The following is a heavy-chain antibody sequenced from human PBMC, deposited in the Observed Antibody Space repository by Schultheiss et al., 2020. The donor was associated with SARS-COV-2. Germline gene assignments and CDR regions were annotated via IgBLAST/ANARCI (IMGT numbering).Heavy chain of an antibody. Sequence: SQTLSLTCTVSGGSISSYYWSWIRQPPGKGLEWIGYLYYSGSTNYNPSLKSRVTTSLDTSKNQFSLKLSSVTAADTAVYYCAREIRVWELRGAFDIWGQGTMVTVSS. CDR3: AREIRVWELRGAFDI. CDR1: GGSISSYY. CDR2: LYYSGST. D-gene: IGHD1-26*01. J-gene: IGHJ3*02. V-gene: IGHV4-59*12.